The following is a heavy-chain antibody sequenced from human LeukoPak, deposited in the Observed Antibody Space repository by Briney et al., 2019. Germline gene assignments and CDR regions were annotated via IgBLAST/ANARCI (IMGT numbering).Heavy chain of an antibody. D-gene: IGHD4-17*01. Sequence: SVKVSCKASGYTFSGYYMHWVRQAPGQGLEWMGWINPNSGGTNYAQKFQGRVTMTRDTSISTAYMELSRLRSDDTAVYYCARGVIYGDFAHYWGQGTLVTVPS. J-gene: IGHJ4*02. V-gene: IGHV1-2*02. CDR2: INPNSGGT. CDR3: ARGVIYGDFAHY. CDR1: GYTFSGYY.